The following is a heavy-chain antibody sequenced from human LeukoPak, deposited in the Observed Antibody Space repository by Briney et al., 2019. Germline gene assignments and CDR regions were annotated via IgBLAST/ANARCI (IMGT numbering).Heavy chain of an antibody. CDR2: IYYSGIA. CDR1: SGSISSTSYY. J-gene: IGHJ5*02. Sequence: SETLSLTCTVSSGSISSTSYYWGWIRQPPGKGLEWIGSIYYSGIAYYNPYLKSRLTISVDTSKNQFSLKLNSVTAPDTAVYYCARHGPAWDWFDPWGQGSLVTVSS. V-gene: IGHV4-39*01. CDR3: ARHGPAWDWFDP.